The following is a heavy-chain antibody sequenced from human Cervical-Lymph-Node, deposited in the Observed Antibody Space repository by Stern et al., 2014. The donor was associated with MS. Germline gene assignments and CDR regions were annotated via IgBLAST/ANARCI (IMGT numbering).Heavy chain of an antibody. CDR1: GGTFSSYT. D-gene: IGHD1-26*01. V-gene: IGHV1-69*01. CDR3: AREGIPGAGGTFDN. CDR2: IIPSFATT. Sequence: QVQLGQSGAEVKKPGSSVKVSCNVSGGTFSSYTLNWVRQAPGQGLEWMGGIIPSFATTNYPHRFQGKVTITADGSTSTTYLEVSSLTSEDTAVYYCAREGIPGAGGTFDNWGQGTLVIVSS. J-gene: IGHJ4*02.